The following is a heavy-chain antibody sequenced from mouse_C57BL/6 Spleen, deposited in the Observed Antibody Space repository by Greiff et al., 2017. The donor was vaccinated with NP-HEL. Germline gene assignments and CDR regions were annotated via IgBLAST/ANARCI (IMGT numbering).Heavy chain of an antibody. J-gene: IGHJ3*01. D-gene: IGHD2-3*01. CDR1: GYTFTSYW. CDR2: IDPSDSYT. V-gene: IGHV1-69*01. Sequence: QVQLQQPGAELVMPGASVKLSCKASGYTFTSYWMHWVKQRPGQGLEWIGEIDPSDSYTNYNQKFKGKSTLTVDKSSSTAYMQLSSLTSEDSAVYYCAKAYGGYPFAYWGQGTLVTVSA. CDR3: AKAYGGYPFAY.